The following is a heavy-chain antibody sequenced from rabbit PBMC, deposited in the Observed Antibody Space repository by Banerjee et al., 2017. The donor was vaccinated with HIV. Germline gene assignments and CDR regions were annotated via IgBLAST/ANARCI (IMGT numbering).Heavy chain of an antibody. CDR2: INTGSGST. CDR3: ARGTRYVGYADSSYHSL. Sequence: QEQLKETGGGLVQPGGSLTLSCNASGFSLSSSYNMCWVRQAPGKGLEWIGCINTGSGSTWYASWAKGRFTISKTSSTTVTLQMTSLTAADTATYFCARGTRYVGYADSSYHSLWGQGTLVTVS. J-gene: IGHJ6*01. D-gene: IGHD8-1*01. V-gene: IGHV1S45*01. CDR1: GFSLSSSYN.